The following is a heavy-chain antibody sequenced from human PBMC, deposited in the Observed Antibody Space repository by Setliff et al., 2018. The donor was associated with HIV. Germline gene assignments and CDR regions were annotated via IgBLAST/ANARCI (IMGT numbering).Heavy chain of an antibody. CDR3: ARDLQDRYSNMDYYYYYMDV. D-gene: IGHD4-4*01. CDR1: GYTFISYG. J-gene: IGHJ6*03. Sequence: ASVKVSCKASGYTFISYGISWVRQAPGQGLEWMGWISAYNGNTNYAQKLQGRVTMTTDTSTSTAYMELRSLRSDDTAVYYCARDLQDRYSNMDYYYYYMDVWGKGTTVTVSS. CDR2: ISAYNGNT. V-gene: IGHV1-18*01.